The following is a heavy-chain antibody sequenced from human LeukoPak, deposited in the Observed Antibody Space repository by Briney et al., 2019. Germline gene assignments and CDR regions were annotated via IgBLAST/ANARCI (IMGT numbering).Heavy chain of an antibody. J-gene: IGHJ3*02. CDR1: GGSFSGHY. V-gene: IGHV4-34*01. D-gene: IGHD3-10*02. CDR3: ARHVKALSLRANDAFDI. Sequence: SSETLSLTCDVSGGSFSGHYWSWIRQPPGKGLEWIGEIDQSGNTNYNPSLKRRVTISVDTSKNQFSLKLSSVTAADTAVYYCARHVKALSLRANDAFDIWGQGTMVTVSS. CDR2: IDQSGNT.